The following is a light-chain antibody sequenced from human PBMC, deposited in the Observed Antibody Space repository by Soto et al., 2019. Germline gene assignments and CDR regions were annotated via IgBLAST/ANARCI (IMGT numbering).Light chain of an antibody. J-gene: IGKJ4*01. CDR1: QSVSSSY. Sequence: EIVLTQSPGTPSLSPGERATLSCRASQSVSSSYLAWYQQNPGQAPRLLIYDASSRATGIPDRFSGGGSGTDFTLTISRLEPEDFAVYYCQQFSSYPLTFGGGTKVDI. CDR3: QQFSSYPLT. CDR2: DAS. V-gene: IGKV3-20*01.